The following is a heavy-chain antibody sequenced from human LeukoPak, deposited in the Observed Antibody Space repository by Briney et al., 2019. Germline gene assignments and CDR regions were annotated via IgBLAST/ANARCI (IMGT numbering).Heavy chain of an antibody. CDR2: IYYSGST. V-gene: IGHV4-39*07. CDR3: ARVNWSYYYYYYMDV. J-gene: IGHJ6*03. Sequence: TSETLSLTCTVSGGSISSSSYYWGWIRQPPGKGLEWIGSIYYSGSTYYNPSLKSRVTISVDTSKNQFSLKLSSVTAADTAVYYCARVNWSYYYYYYMDVWGKGTTVTVSS. D-gene: IGHD1-20*01. CDR1: GGSISSSSYY.